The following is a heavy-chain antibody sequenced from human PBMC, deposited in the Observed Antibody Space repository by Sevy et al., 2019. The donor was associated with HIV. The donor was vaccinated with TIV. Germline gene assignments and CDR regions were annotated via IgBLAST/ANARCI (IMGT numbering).Heavy chain of an antibody. CDR1: GFTFSSYA. V-gene: IGHV3-23*01. D-gene: IGHD5-18*01. Sequence: GGSLRLSCAASGFTFSSYAMSWVRQAPGKGLEWVSAISGSGGSTYYADSMKGRFTISRDNSKNTLYLQMNSLRAEDTAVYYCAKDQVTAMVTPYYFDYWGQGTLVTVSS. J-gene: IGHJ4*02. CDR2: ISGSGGST. CDR3: AKDQVTAMVTPYYFDY.